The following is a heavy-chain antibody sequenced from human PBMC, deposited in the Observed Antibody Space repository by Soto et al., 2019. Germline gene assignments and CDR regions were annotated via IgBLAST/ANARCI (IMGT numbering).Heavy chain of an antibody. D-gene: IGHD3-22*01. V-gene: IGHV4-39*01. J-gene: IGHJ5*02. CDR1: GDSISNSRFY. Sequence: SETLSLTCSVSGDSISNSRFYWALIRQPPGEGLEWIGSIYHTGNAYYNPSLKSRVTISVDTSKNQFSLKLTSVTAADAALYYCARDFFDSSDYTTNWFDPWGQGTLVTVSS. CDR3: ARDFFDSSDYTTNWFDP. CDR2: IYHTGNA.